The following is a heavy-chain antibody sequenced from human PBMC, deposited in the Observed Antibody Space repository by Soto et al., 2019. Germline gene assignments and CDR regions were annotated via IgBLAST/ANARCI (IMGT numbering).Heavy chain of an antibody. CDR3: ARGHIRIQLKGSSLDY. J-gene: IGHJ4*02. CDR2: IYYSGST. CDR1: GGSVSSGSYY. D-gene: IGHD5-18*01. V-gene: IGHV4-61*01. Sequence: QVQPQESGPGLVKPSETLSLTCTVSGGSVSSGSYYWSWIRQPPGKGLEWIGYIYYSGSTNYNPSLKSRVTISVDTSKNQFSLKLSSVTAADTAVYYCARGHIRIQLKGSSLDYWGQGTLVTVSS.